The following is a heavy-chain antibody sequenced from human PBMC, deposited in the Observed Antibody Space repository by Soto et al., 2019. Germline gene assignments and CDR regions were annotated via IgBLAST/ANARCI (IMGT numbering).Heavy chain of an antibody. Sequence: TLSLTCTVSGGSISSGGYYWSWIRQHPGKGLEWIGYIYYSGSTYYNPSLKSRVTISVDTSKNQFSLKLSSVTAADTAVYYCAVEYSSSFRGYYYGMDVWGQGTTVTVSS. V-gene: IGHV4-31*03. CDR2: IYYSGST. D-gene: IGHD6-6*01. CDR3: AVEYSSSFRGYYYGMDV. CDR1: GGSISSGGYY. J-gene: IGHJ6*02.